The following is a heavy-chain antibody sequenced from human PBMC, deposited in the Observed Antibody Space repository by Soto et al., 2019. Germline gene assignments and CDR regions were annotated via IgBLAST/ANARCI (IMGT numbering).Heavy chain of an antibody. CDR3: ARESGYCSGGSCYSQAFDI. V-gene: IGHV3-30*04. D-gene: IGHD2-15*01. CDR2: ISYDGRNK. CDR1: EFTFSSYA. J-gene: IGHJ3*02. Sequence: PGGSLRLSCAASEFTFSSYAIHWVRQAPGKGLEWVAVISYDGRNKYYADSVKGRFTISRDNPKNSLYLQMNSLRAEDTAVYYCARESGYCSGGSCYSQAFDIWGQGTMVTVSS.